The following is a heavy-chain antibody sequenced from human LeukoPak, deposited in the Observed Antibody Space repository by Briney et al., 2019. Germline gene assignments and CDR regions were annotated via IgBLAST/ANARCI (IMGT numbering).Heavy chain of an antibody. V-gene: IGHV4-59*08. CDR3: ARHSSGWYNWFDP. J-gene: IGHJ5*02. CDR2: IYYSGST. CDR1: GGSISSYY. D-gene: IGHD6-19*01. Sequence: SETLSLTCTVSGGSISSYYWSWIRQPPGKGLEWIGYIYYSGSTNYNPSLKSRVTISVDTSKNQFSLKLSSVTAADTAAYYCARHSSGWYNWFDPWGQGTLVTVSS.